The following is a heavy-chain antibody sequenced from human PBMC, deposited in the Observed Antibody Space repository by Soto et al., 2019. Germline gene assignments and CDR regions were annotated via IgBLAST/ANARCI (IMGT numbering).Heavy chain of an antibody. CDR2: IYYSGST. D-gene: IGHD2-21*02. J-gene: IGHJ3*02. Sequence: SETLSLTCTVSGGSISSYYWSWIRQPPGKGLEWIGYIYYSGSTNYNPSLKSRVTISVDTSKNQFSLKLSSVTAADTAVYYCASDLAYCGGDCYNSGAFDIWGQGTMVTVSS. V-gene: IGHV4-59*01. CDR3: ASDLAYCGGDCYNSGAFDI. CDR1: GGSISSYY.